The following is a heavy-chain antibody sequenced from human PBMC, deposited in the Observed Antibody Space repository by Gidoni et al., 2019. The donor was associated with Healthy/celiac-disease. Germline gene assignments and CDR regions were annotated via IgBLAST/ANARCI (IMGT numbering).Heavy chain of an antibody. CDR3: AREGGVIYEGFDY. CDR2: ITQRCGST. Sequence: QVQLVQSGAEVKKPGASVKVSCKASGYTFTSSSMHWVLQAPGQGLEWLGIITQRCGSTSYAQKFQGRVTMTWDTSTSTVYMDLSSLRSEDTAVYYCAREGGVIYEGFDYWGQGTLVTVSS. D-gene: IGHD3-16*01. V-gene: IGHV1-46*01. J-gene: IGHJ4*02. CDR1: GYTFTSSS.